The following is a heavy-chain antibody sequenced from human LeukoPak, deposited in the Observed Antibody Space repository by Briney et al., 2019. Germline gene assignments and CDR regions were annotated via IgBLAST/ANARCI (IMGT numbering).Heavy chain of an antibody. CDR1: GFTFSSYE. Sequence: GGSLRLSCAASGFTFSSYEMNWVRQAPGKGLEWVSYISSSGSTIYYADSVKGRFTISRDNAKSSLYLQMNSLRAEDTAVYYCARVGQLWAHDYWGQGTLVTVSS. CDR2: ISSSGSTI. J-gene: IGHJ4*02. V-gene: IGHV3-48*03. D-gene: IGHD5-18*01. CDR3: ARVGQLWAHDY.